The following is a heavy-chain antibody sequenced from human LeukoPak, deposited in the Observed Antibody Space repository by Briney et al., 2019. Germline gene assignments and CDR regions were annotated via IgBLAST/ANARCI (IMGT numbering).Heavy chain of an antibody. Sequence: GGALEISCKGSGYRFTSYWIGWVRQMPGKGLEWMGIIYPGDSDTRYSPSFQGQVTISADKSISTAYLQWSSLKASDTAMYYCARRGRGYNLDNWFDPWGQGTLVTVSS. J-gene: IGHJ5*02. CDR3: ARRGRGYNLDNWFDP. D-gene: IGHD5-24*01. CDR2: IYPGDSDT. V-gene: IGHV5-51*01. CDR1: GYRFTSYW.